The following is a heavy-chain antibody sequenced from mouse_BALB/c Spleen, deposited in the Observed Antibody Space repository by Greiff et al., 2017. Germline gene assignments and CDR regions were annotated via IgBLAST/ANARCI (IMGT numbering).Heavy chain of an antibody. CDR3: AREDGNGAY. V-gene: IGHV1-87*01. CDR2: IYPGDGDT. CDR1: GYTFTSYW. D-gene: IGHD2-1*01. Sequence: QVQLQQSGAELARPGASVKLSCKASGYTFTSYWMQWVKQRPGQGLEWIGAIYPGDGDTRYTQKFKGKATLTADKSSSTAYMQLSSLASEDSAVYYCAREDGNGAYWGQGTLVTVSA. J-gene: IGHJ3*01.